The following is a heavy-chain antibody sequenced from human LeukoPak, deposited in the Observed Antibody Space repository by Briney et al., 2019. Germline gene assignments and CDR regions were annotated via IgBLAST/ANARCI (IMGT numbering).Heavy chain of an antibody. Sequence: GGSLRLSCAASGFTFSSYSMNWVRQAPGKGLEWVSYISSSSSTIYYADSVKGRFTISRDNAKNSLYLQMNSLRAEDTAVYYCARGGYGDYGGDYYGMDVWGQGTTVTVSS. V-gene: IGHV3-48*04. CDR1: GFTFSSYS. CDR3: ARGGYGDYGGDYYGMDV. CDR2: ISSSSSTI. D-gene: IGHD4-17*01. J-gene: IGHJ6*02.